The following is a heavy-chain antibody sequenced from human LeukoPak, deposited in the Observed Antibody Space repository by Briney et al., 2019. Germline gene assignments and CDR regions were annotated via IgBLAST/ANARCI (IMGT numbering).Heavy chain of an antibody. J-gene: IGHJ4*02. D-gene: IGHD6-13*01. V-gene: IGHV4-34*01. CDR1: GGSISSYY. Sequence: SETLSLTCTVSGGSISSYYWNWIRQPPGKGLEWIGEINHSGSTNYNPSLKSRVTISVDTSKNQFSLKLSSVTAADTAVYYCARDGYSSSSFDYWGQGTLVTVSS. CDR2: INHSGST. CDR3: ARDGYSSSSFDY.